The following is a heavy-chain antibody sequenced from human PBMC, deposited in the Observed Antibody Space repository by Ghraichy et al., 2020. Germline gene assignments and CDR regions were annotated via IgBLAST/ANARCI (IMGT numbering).Heavy chain of an antibody. J-gene: IGHJ4*02. V-gene: IGHV4-34*01. CDR2: INHSGST. Sequence: SETLSLTCAVYGGSFSGYYWSWIRQPPGKGLEWIGEINHSGSTNYNPSLKSRVTISVDTSKNQFSLKLSSVTAADTAVYYCARGLLAFPGDYWGRGTLVTVSS. CDR3: ARGLLAFPGDY. D-gene: IGHD3-3*02. CDR1: GGSFSGYY.